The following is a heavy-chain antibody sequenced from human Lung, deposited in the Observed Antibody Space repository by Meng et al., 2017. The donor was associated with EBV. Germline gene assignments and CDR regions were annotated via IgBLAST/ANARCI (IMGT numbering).Heavy chain of an antibody. J-gene: IGHJ3*02. CDR2: INHSGTT. CDR1: GCAFTDFY. Sequence: QVSVLLRGAGLLTPSETRSLTCAVPGCAFTDFYWSWIRQSPVKGLEWIGEINHSGTTNYNPSFESRVTISVVPSKKQFSLKVSSVTAADAAVYYCARGRYWAFEIWDQGTMVTVSS. V-gene: IGHV4-34*01. CDR3: ARGRYWAFEI. D-gene: IGHD2-8*02.